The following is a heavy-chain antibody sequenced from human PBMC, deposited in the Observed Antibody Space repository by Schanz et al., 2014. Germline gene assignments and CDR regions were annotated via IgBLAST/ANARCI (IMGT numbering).Heavy chain of an antibody. D-gene: IGHD1-26*01. V-gene: IGHV3-33*06. CDR3: VKDLQRELLRDDHYYGMDV. Sequence: QVVLLESGGGVVQPGRSLRLSCAASGFTFSSYGMHWVRQVPGKGLEWVAVVCYDGSKKYYADSVKGRFTTSRDNSKNTMYLQMNSLRAEDTAVYYCVKDLQRELLRDDHYYGMDVWGQGTTVTVSS. CDR1: GFTFSSYG. CDR2: VCYDGSKK. J-gene: IGHJ6*02.